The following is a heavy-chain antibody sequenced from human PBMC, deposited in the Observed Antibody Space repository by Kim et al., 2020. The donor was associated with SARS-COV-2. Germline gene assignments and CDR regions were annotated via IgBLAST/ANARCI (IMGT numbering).Heavy chain of an antibody. CDR2: INPNSGGT. D-gene: IGHD3-10*01. CDR1: GYTFTGYY. J-gene: IGHJ5*02. V-gene: IGHV1-2*02. CDR3: ARGGITMVRGARNWFDP. Sequence: ASVKVSCKASGYTFTGYYMHWVRQAPGQGLEWMGWINPNSGGTNYAQKFQGRVTTTRDTSISTAYMELSRLRSDDTAVYYCARGGITMVRGARNWFDPWGQGTLVTVSS.